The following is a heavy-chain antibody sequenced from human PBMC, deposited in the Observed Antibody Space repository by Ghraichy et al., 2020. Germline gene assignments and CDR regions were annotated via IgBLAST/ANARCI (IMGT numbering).Heavy chain of an antibody. D-gene: IGHD3-22*01. CDR1: GFTFSSYA. CDR3: AKAPYYYDSSGYYFSPTFFDY. Sequence: GGSLRLSCAASGFTFSSYAMSWVRQAPGKGLEWVSAISGSGGSTYYADSVKGRFTISRDNSKNTLYLQMNSLRAEDTAVYYCAKAPYYYDSSGYYFSPTFFDYWGQGTLVTVSS. CDR2: ISGSGGST. J-gene: IGHJ4*02. V-gene: IGHV3-23*01.